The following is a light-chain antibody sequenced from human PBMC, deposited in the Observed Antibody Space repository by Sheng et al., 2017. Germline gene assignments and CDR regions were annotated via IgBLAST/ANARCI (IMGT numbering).Light chain of an antibody. CDR3: HQRNNWPPT. J-gene: IGKJ1*01. V-gene: IGKV3-11*01. CDR1: QSVSSY. CDR2: DAS. Sequence: EIVLTQSPATLSLSPGERATLSCRASQSVSSYLAWYQQKPGQAPRLLIYDASNRATGIPARFSGSGSGTDFTLTISSLEPEDFAVYYGHQRNNWPPTFGQGTKVE.